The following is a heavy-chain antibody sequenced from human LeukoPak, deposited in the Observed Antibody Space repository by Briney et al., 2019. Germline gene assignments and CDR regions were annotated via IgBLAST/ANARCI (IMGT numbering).Heavy chain of an antibody. CDR2: INHSESN. J-gene: IGHJ6*02. CDR3: ARDPRRGYGSGSYYRSTWNYGMDV. D-gene: IGHD3-10*01. Sequence: PSETLSLTCAVYGGPFRGYYERGTPQPPGKARGWMGEINHSESNNENPSHKSRVTISVDTSKNQFSLKLSSVTAADTAVYYCARDPRRGYGSGSYYRSTWNYGMDVWGQGTTVTVSS. CDR1: GGPFRGYY. V-gene: IGHV4-34*01.